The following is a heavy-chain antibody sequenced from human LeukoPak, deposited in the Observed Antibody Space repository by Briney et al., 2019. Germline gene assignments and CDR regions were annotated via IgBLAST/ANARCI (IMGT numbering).Heavy chain of an antibody. CDR1: GFTFSSYG. CDR2: IWYDGSNK. D-gene: IGHD6-13*01. V-gene: IGHV3-33*01. J-gene: IGHJ4*02. CDR3: ARDHGVGAAGNFDY. Sequence: PGRSLRLSCAASGFTFSSYGMHWVRQAPGKGLEWVAVIWYDGSNKYYADSVKGRFTISRDNSKNTLYLQMNSLRAEDTAVYYCARDHGVGAAGNFDYWGQGTLVTVSS.